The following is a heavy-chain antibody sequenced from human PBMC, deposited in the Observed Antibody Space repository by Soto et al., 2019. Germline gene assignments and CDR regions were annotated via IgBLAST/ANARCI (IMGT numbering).Heavy chain of an antibody. J-gene: IGHJ4*02. D-gene: IGHD6-13*01. CDR1: GFVFTNFW. V-gene: IGHV3-74*01. CDR3: AKDSWYFDL. CDR2: IDTSGHST. Sequence: GGSLRLSCEASGFVFTNFWMHWVRHVPGKGLVWVARIDTSGHSTNYAESVKGRFTISRDNAKNTVSLQMNSLRVEDTGVYYCAKDSWYFDLWRQGSQVTVSS.